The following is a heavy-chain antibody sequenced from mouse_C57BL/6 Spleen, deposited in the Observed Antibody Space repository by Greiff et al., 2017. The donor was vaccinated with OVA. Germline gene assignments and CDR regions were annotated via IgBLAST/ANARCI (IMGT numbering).Heavy chain of an antibody. V-gene: IGHV7-3*01. CDR2: IRNKANGYTT. D-gene: IGHD1-1*01. CDR3: ASTVVEGWYFDV. Sequence: EVMLVESGGGLVQPGGSLSLSCAASGFTFTDYYMSWVRQPPGKALEWLGFIRNKANGYTTEYSASVKGRFTISRDNSQSILYLQMNALRAEDSATYYCASTVVEGWYFDVWGTGTTVTVSS. J-gene: IGHJ1*03. CDR1: GFTFTDYY.